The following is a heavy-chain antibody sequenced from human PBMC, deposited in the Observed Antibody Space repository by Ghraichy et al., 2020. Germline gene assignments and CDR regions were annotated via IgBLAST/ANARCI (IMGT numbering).Heavy chain of an antibody. CDR1: GFTFSRYA. CDR2: VSGSGDST. J-gene: IGHJ4*02. V-gene: IGHV3-23*01. D-gene: IGHD1-26*01. Sequence: GSLRLSCGASGFTFSRYAMSWVRQAPGKGLEWVSAVSGSGDSTYYAESVKGRFTISRDNSKNTLYLQANSLRAEDTAVYYCAKEGPYSASFFDYWGRGTLVTVSS. CDR3: AKEGPYSASFFDY.